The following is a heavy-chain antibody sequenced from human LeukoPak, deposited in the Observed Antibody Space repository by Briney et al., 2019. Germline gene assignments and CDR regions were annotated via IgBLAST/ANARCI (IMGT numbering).Heavy chain of an antibody. V-gene: IGHV3-23*01. D-gene: IGHD3-16*01. J-gene: IGHJ4*02. CDR3: APARESYDY. CDR1: GFTFSSYA. Sequence: GGSLRLSCAASGFTFSSYAMNWVRQAPGKGLEWVSAISCGGDSTYYADSVRGRFTISRDNSKNTLYLQMNSLRAEDTAVYYCAPARESYDYWGQGTLVTVSS. CDR2: ISCGGDST.